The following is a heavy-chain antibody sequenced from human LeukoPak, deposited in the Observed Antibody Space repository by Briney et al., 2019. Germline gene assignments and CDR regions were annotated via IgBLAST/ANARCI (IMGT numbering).Heavy chain of an antibody. CDR3: ARGIDSSGYYLGDY. J-gene: IGHJ4*02. CDR1: GYTFTDYY. V-gene: IGHV1-69*05. D-gene: IGHD3-22*01. Sequence: SVKISCKASGYTFTDYYMHWVQQAPGQGLEWMGGIIPIFGTTNYAQKFQGRVTITTDESTSTAYMELSSLRSEDTAVYYCARGIDSSGYYLGDYWGQGTLVTVSS. CDR2: IIPIFGTT.